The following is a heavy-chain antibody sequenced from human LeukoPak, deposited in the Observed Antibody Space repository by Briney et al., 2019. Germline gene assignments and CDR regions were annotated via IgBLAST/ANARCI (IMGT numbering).Heavy chain of an antibody. D-gene: IGHD2-2*01. V-gene: IGHV4-59*08. CDR1: GGSISSYY. CDR3: ARLGIGVVPSAMLGDYYFDY. CDR2: IYYSGST. J-gene: IGHJ4*02. Sequence: SETLSLTCTVSGGSISSYYWSWIRQPPGKGLEWIGYIYYSGSTKYNPSLKSRVSISVDTSKNQFSLKLTSVTAADTAVYYCARLGIGVVPSAMLGDYYFDYWGQGTLVTVSS.